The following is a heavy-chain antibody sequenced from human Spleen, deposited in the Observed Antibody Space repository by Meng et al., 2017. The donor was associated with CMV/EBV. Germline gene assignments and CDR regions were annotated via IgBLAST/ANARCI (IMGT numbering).Heavy chain of an antibody. V-gene: IGHV1-18*01. CDR3: ARGGHIVVVTPAGEEAGYFDY. CDR1: GYTFTSYG. CDR2: ISAYNGNT. D-gene: IGHD2-21*02. Sequence: QVQRGQVGAEVKKPGAAVKVSCKASGYTFTSYGISWVRQAPGQGLEWMGWISAYNGNTNYAQKLQGRVTMTTDTSTSTAYTELRSLRSDDTAVYYCARGGHIVVVTPAGEEAGYFDYWGQGTLVTVSS. J-gene: IGHJ4*02.